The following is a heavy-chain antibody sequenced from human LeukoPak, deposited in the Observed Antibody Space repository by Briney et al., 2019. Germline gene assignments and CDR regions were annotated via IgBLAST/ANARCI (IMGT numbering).Heavy chain of an antibody. D-gene: IGHD3-10*01. CDR2: IRYDGSNK. V-gene: IGHV3-30*02. CDR1: GFTFSSYG. J-gene: IGHJ4*02. Sequence: GGSLRLSCAASGFTFSSYGMHWVRQAPGKGLEWVAFIRYDGSNKYYADSVKGRFTISRDNSKNTLYLQMNSLRAEDTAVYYCATPYYYGSGRYWPFDYWGQGTLVTVSS. CDR3: ATPYYYGSGRYWPFDY.